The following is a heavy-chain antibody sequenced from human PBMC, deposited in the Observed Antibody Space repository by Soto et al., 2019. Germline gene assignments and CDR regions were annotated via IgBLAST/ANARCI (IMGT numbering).Heavy chain of an antibody. CDR3: ARYSGRYSYNWFDP. CDR1: GFSIGSYY. V-gene: IGHV4-59*01. CDR2: IYYSGTI. Sequence: SETLRLTCSFSGFSIGSYYVSLIRQPPGKGLEWIGYIYYSGTINYNPSLKSRVTISVDTSKNQFSLKLSSVTAADTAVYYCARYSGRYSYNWFDPWGQGTLVTVSS. D-gene: IGHD1-26*01. J-gene: IGHJ5*02.